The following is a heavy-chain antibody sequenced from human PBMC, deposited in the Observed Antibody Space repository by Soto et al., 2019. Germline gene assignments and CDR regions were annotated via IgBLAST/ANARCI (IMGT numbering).Heavy chain of an antibody. CDR1: GLTFSSYC. CDR2: MKQNGGET. V-gene: IGHV3-7*03. J-gene: IGHJ4*02. Sequence: PGGSLRLSCSASGLTFSSYCMTWVRQAPGKGLERVPNMKQNGGETYYVDSVKGRFTISRDKSKNTLYLQMNSLRAEDTAVYYCAKDHNEFSSGWFWEYFDYWGQGALVTVSS. CDR3: AKDHNEFSSGWFWEYFDY. D-gene: IGHD6-19*01.